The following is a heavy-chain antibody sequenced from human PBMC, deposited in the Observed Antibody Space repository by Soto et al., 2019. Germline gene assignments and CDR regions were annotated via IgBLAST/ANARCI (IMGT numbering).Heavy chain of an antibody. D-gene: IGHD2-2*01. CDR2: IGTAGNK. CDR1: GFTFSSYD. V-gene: IGHV3-13*01. J-gene: IGHJ6*03. CDR3: ARDGGYCSSTSCSTAYYYYYMDV. Sequence: GGSLRLSCAASGFTFSSYDMHWVRQATGKGLEWVSAIGTAGNKYYAGSVKGRFTISRDNSKNTLYLQMNSLRAEDTAVYYCARDGGYCSSTSCSTAYYYYYMDVWGKGTTVTVSS.